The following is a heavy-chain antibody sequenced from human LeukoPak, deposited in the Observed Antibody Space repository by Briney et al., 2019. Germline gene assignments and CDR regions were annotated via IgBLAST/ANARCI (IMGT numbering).Heavy chain of an antibody. J-gene: IGHJ4*02. CDR2: IKQDGSEK. CDR1: GFTFSYYW. V-gene: IGHV3-7*03. Sequence: GGSLRLSCTASGFTFSYYWMSWVRQAPGKGLEWVANIKQDGSEKYYVDSVKGRFTISRDNAKNSLYLQMNSLRAEDTAVYYCARRVYDSSGYYYFDYWGQGTLVTVSS. CDR3: ARRVYDSSGYYYFDY. D-gene: IGHD3-22*01.